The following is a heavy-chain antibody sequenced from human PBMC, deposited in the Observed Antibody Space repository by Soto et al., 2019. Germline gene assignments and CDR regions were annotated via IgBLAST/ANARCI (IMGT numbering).Heavy chain of an antibody. CDR2: ISSSSSTI. J-gene: IGHJ5*02. CDR3: ARYTNYGDYPNWFDP. Sequence: EVQLVESGGGLVQPGGSLRLSCAASGFTFSSYSMNWVRQAPGKGLEWVSYISSSSSTIYYADSVKGRFTISRDNAKNSLYLQMNSLRAEXTAVYYCARYTNYGDYPNWFDPWGQGTLVTVSS. CDR1: GFTFSSYS. V-gene: IGHV3-48*01. D-gene: IGHD4-17*01.